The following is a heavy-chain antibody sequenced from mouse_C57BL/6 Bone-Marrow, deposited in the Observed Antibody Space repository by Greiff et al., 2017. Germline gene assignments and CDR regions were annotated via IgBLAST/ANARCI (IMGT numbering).Heavy chain of an antibody. CDR1: GFSLSTFGMG. CDR3: ARIVDNSFYGSSPDY. V-gene: IGHV8-8*01. Sequence: QVTLKESGPGILQPSQTLSLTCSFSGFSLSTFGMGVGWIRQPSGKGLEWLAHIWWDDDKYYNPALKSRLTISKDTSQNQVFLKIANVDTADTATYYCARIVDNSFYGSSPDYWGQGTTLTVSS. J-gene: IGHJ2*01. D-gene: IGHD1-1*01. CDR2: IWWDDDK.